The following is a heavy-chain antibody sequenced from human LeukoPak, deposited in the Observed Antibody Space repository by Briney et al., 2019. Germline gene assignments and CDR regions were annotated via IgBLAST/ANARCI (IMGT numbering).Heavy chain of an antibody. CDR1: GFTFSGYS. Sequence: GGSLRLSCAASGFTFSGYSMNWVRQAPGKGLEWVSSISSSSSYIYYADSVKGRFTISRDNAKNSLYLQMNSLRAEDTAVYYCARGTSMVRGVLLTWGQGTLVTVSS. CDR2: ISSSSSYI. J-gene: IGHJ5*02. V-gene: IGHV3-21*01. CDR3: ARGTSMVRGVLLT. D-gene: IGHD3-10*01.